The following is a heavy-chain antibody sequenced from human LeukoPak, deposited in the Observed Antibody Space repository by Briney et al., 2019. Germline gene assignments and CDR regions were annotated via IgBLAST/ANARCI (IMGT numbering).Heavy chain of an antibody. CDR1: GFTFTTYA. CDR2: ISGSGGST. CDR3: AKIAVADWFDP. D-gene: IGHD6-19*01. J-gene: IGHJ5*02. V-gene: IGHV3-23*01. Sequence: GGSLRLSCAVSGFTFTTYAMSWVRQAPGKGLEWVSAISGSGGSTYYADSVKGRFTISRDNSKNTLYLQMNSLRAEDTAVYYCAKIAVADWFDPWGQGTLVTVSS.